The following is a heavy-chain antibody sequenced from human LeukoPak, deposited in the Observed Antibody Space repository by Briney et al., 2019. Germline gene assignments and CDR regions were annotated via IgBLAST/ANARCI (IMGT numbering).Heavy chain of an antibody. CDR2: IYHSGST. CDR1: GGSISSGGSS. J-gene: IGHJ4*02. Sequence: PSQTLSLTCAVSGGSISSGGSSWSWIRQPPGKGLEWIGYIYHSGSTYYNPSLKSRVTISVDRSKNQFSLKLSSVTAADTAVYYCARWRSSQFDYWGQGTLVTVSS. V-gene: IGHV4-30-2*01. CDR3: ARWRSSQFDY.